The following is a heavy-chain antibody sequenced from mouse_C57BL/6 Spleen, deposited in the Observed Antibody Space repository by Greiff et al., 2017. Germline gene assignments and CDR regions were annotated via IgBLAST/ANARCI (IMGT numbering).Heavy chain of an antibody. CDR3: ARCGYGSSYFDY. CDR1: GYTFTSYW. CDR2: IYPGNGST. V-gene: IGHV1-55*01. J-gene: IGHJ2*01. D-gene: IGHD1-1*01. Sequence: QVQLQQPGAELVKPGASVKMSCKASGYTFTSYWMTWVKQRPGQGLEWIGDIYPGNGSTNYNEKFKGKATLTVDTSSSTAYMQLSSLTSEDSAVYYGARCGYGSSYFDYWGQGTTLTVSS.